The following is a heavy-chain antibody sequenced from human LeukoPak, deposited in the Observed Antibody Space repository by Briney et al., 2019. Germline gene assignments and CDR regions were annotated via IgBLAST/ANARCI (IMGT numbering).Heavy chain of an antibody. CDR1: GYTFTSYG. CDR3: ARDDALVATGSFDY. Sequence: ASVEVSCKASGYTFTSYGINWVRQAPGQGLEWMGWISAYNGNTNYAQKLQGRVTMTTDTSTSTAYMELRSLRSDDTAVYYCARDDALVATGSFDYWGQGTLVTVSS. J-gene: IGHJ4*02. V-gene: IGHV1-18*01. CDR2: ISAYNGNT. D-gene: IGHD5-12*01.